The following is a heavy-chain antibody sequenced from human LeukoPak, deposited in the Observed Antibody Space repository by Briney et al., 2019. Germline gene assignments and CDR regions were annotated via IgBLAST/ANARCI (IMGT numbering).Heavy chain of an antibody. CDR3: ARDRDTYGYPDY. CDR1: GDSISSYY. V-gene: IGHV4-4*07. Sequence: SETLPLTCTVSGDSISSYYWIWIRQPAGKGLEYIGRIYASGSSSYNPSLKSRVSMSVDTSQNQFSLRLSSVTAADTAVYYCARDRDTYGYPDYWGQGTLVTVSS. J-gene: IGHJ4*02. D-gene: IGHD5-18*01. CDR2: IYASGSS.